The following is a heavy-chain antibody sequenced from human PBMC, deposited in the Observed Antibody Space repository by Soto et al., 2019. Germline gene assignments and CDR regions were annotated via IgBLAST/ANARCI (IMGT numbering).Heavy chain of an antibody. CDR3: ARAVGSPPHGDF. V-gene: IGHV1-18*04. Sequence: QVQMVQSGAEVKKPWASVKVSCKASGYTFDSYAITWVRRAPGQGLEWMGWISGNNGNTNYAQKFQGRVTMTTDTSTGTAFLELRSLRSDDTAVYYCARAVGSPPHGDFWGQGTLVTVSS. J-gene: IGHJ4*02. CDR2: ISGNNGNT. CDR1: GYTFDSYA. D-gene: IGHD1-26*01.